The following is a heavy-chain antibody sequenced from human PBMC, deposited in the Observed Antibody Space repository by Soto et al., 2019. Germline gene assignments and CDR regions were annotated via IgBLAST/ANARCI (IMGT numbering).Heavy chain of an antibody. CDR3: AREAAAYQVVPAANWFDP. Sequence: ASVKVSCKASGYTFPSYYMHWLRQAPGQGLEWMGIINPSGGSTSYAQKFQGRVTMTRDASTSTVYMELSSLRSEDTAAYYCAREAAAYQVVPAANWFDPWGQGTLVTVSS. CDR1: GYTFPSYY. CDR2: INPSGGST. V-gene: IGHV1-46*03. D-gene: IGHD2-2*01. J-gene: IGHJ5*02.